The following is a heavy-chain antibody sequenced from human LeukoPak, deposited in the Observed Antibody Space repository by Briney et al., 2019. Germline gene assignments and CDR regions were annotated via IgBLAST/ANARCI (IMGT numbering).Heavy chain of an antibody. Sequence: PGGSLRLSCTVSGFTVSSNSMSWVRQAPGKGLEWVSFIYSDNTHYSDSVKGRFTISRDNAKNTLYLQMNSLRAEDTAVYYCARVHDSSGYYSYYFDYWGQGTLVTVSS. D-gene: IGHD3-22*01. V-gene: IGHV3-53*01. CDR2: IYSDNT. CDR1: GFTVSSNS. CDR3: ARVHDSSGYYSYYFDY. J-gene: IGHJ4*02.